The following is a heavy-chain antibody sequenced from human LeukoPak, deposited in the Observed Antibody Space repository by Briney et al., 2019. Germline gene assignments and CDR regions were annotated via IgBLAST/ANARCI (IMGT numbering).Heavy chain of an antibody. Sequence: GGSLRLSCAASEFTVSNNYMSWVRQAPGKGLEWVSLIYSHGGTNYADSVKGRFTISRDNSKNTLYLQMNSLRAEDTAVYYCAKFRWFGDLSVYFDYWGQGTLVTVSS. J-gene: IGHJ4*02. D-gene: IGHD3-10*01. CDR1: EFTVSNNY. V-gene: IGHV3-66*01. CDR2: IYSHGGT. CDR3: AKFRWFGDLSVYFDY.